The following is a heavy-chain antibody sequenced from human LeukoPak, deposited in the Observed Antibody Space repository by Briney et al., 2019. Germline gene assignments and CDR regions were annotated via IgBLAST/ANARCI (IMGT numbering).Heavy chain of an antibody. CDR1: GFTFSSYW. CDR3: AREYLYY. J-gene: IGHJ4*02. Sequence: GVSLRLSCAASGFTFSSYWMSWVRQAPGKGLEWVANIKQVGREKSYVDSVKGRFTISRDNANNSLYLQMNSLRAEDTAVYYCAREYLYYWGQGTLVTVSS. CDR2: IKQVGREK. V-gene: IGHV3-7*04.